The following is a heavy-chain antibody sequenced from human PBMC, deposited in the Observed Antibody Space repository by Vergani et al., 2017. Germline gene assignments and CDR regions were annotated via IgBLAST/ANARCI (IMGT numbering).Heavy chain of an antibody. J-gene: IGHJ6*02. V-gene: IGHV1-8*01. Sequence: QVQLVQSGAEVKKPGASVKVSCKASGYTFTSYDINWVRQATGQGLEWMGWMNPNSGNTGYAQKFQGRVTMTRNTSISTAYMELSSLRSEDTAVYYCARAPVQYALSGDIVVVPGYYYYGMDVWGQGTTVTVSS. D-gene: IGHD2-2*01. CDR1: GYTFTSYD. CDR2: MNPNSGNT. CDR3: ARAPVQYALSGDIVVVPGYYYYGMDV.